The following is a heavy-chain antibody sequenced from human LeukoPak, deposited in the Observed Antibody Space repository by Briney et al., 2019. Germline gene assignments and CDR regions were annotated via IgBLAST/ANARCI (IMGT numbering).Heavy chain of an antibody. D-gene: IGHD3-9*01. Sequence: SETLSLTCTVSGGSISSGGSYWTWIRQPAGKGLEWIGRIHTNGNNNYNPSLKGRVTISLDTSKNQFSLKLTSVIAADTAVYYCASYDIVSGHYDGYMAVWGKGTMVTVSS. J-gene: IGHJ6*03. CDR2: IHTNGNN. V-gene: IGHV4-61*02. CDR1: GGSISSGGSY. CDR3: ASYDIVSGHYDGYMAV.